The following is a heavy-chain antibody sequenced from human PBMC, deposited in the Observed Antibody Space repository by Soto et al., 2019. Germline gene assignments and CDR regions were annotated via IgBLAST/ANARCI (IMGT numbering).Heavy chain of an antibody. Sequence: QVQLVESGGGEVQPGRSLTISCAASGFTFSTYGMHWVRQTPGKGLECVAVISYDGTNKFYSDSVKGRFTISRDNFKTTLTLQMNSLRADDTAVYSCAKDLQSYGDYDYYCYGMDVWGLGTRVTVSS. CDR2: ISYDGTNK. CDR3: AKDLQSYGDYDYYCYGMDV. J-gene: IGHJ6*02. CDR1: GFTFSTYG. D-gene: IGHD4-17*01. V-gene: IGHV3-30*18.